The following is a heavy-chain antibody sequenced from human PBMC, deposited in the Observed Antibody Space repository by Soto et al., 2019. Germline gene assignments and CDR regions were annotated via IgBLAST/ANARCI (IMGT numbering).Heavy chain of an antibody. V-gene: IGHV3-23*01. D-gene: IGHD3-3*01. CDR1: GFTFITYA. J-gene: IGHJ6*02. CDR3: AKTLGDYDFWSGYYLAYYYYGMDV. Sequence: GGSLRLSCAASGFTFITYAMTWVRQAPGKGLDWVAAISGSADRTYYADSVKGRFTISRDNSKNTLYLQMNSLRAEDTAVYYCAKTLGDYDFWSGYYLAYYYYGMDVWGQGTTVTVSS. CDR2: ISGSADRT.